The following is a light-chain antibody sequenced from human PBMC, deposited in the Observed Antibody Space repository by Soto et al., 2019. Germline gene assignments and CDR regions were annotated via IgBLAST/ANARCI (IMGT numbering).Light chain of an antibody. V-gene: IGKV3D-15*01. Sequence: MTQSPATLSVSPGERATLSCRASQSVNIYLAWYQQKPGQAPRLLIFGASSRATGIPARFSGSGSGTEFNLTISSLQSEDFAVYFCQQYDDWLRLTFGGGTKVEIK. CDR3: QQYDDWLRLT. CDR1: QSVNIY. CDR2: GAS. J-gene: IGKJ4*01.